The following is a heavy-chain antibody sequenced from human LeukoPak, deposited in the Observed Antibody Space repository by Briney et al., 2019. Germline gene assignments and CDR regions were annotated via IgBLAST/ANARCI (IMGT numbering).Heavy chain of an antibody. Sequence: SETLSLTRAVYGGSFSGYYWSWIRQPPGKGLEWIGEINHSGSTNYNPSLKSRVTISVDTSKNQFSLKLSSVTAADTAVYYCARCRRYCTNGVCYKPGNWFDPWGQGTLVTVSS. D-gene: IGHD2-8*01. V-gene: IGHV4-34*01. CDR1: GGSFSGYY. J-gene: IGHJ5*02. CDR3: ARCRRYCTNGVCYKPGNWFDP. CDR2: INHSGST.